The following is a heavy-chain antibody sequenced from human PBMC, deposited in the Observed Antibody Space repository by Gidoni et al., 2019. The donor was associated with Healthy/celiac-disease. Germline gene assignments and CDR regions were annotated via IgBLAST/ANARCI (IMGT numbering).Heavy chain of an antibody. CDR2: ISGSGGST. CDR1: GFTFSSYA. J-gene: IGHJ4*02. D-gene: IGHD3-10*01. V-gene: IGHV3-23*01. CDR3: VYGSGSPHTAYYFDY. Sequence: EVQLLESGGGLVQPGGSLRLSCAASGFTFSSYAMSWVRQAPGKGLEWVSAISGSGGSTYYADSVKGRFTISRDNSKNTLYLQMNSLRAEDTAVYYCVYGSGSPHTAYYFDYRGQGTLVTVSS.